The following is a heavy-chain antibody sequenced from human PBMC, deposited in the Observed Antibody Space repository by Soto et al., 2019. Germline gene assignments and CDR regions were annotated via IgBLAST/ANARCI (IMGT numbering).Heavy chain of an antibody. V-gene: IGHV3-23*01. D-gene: IGHD3-10*01. Sequence: EVQLLESGGELVQPRGSLRLSCAASGFTFSSNAMSWVRQAPGKGLEWVSVITNTGGDTLYADSVKGRFTISRDNSKNTLYLQMNSLRAEDTAIYYCARASGESYPGSRVFDSWGQGTRVTVSS. J-gene: IGHJ4*02. CDR1: GFTFSSNA. CDR2: ITNTGGDT. CDR3: ARASGESYPGSRVFDS.